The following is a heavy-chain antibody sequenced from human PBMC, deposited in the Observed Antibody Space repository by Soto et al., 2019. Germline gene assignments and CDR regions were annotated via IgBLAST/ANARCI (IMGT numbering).Heavy chain of an antibody. D-gene: IGHD3-10*01. CDR2: IYYSGST. J-gene: IGHJ3*02. Sequence: QVQLQESGPGLVKPSETLSLTCTVSGGSISSYYWSWIRQPPGKGLEWIGYIYYSGSTNYNPSLKSRVTISVDTSKNQFSLKLSSVTAADTAVYYCARLVRGAFDIWGQGTMVTVSS. V-gene: IGHV4-59*08. CDR3: ARLVRGAFDI. CDR1: GGSISSYY.